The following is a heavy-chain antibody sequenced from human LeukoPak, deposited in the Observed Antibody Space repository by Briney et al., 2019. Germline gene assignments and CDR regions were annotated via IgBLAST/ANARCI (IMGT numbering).Heavy chain of an antibody. J-gene: IGHJ6*02. Sequence: GGSLRLSCAASGFTFSSYWMSWVRQAPGKGLEWVANIKQDGSEKYYVDSVKGRFTISRDNSKNTLYLQMNSLRAEDTAVYYCARDMVRTSYYYYGMDVWGQGTTVTVSS. CDR2: IKQDGSEK. D-gene: IGHD3-10*01. V-gene: IGHV3-7*01. CDR3: ARDMVRTSYYYYGMDV. CDR1: GFTFSSYW.